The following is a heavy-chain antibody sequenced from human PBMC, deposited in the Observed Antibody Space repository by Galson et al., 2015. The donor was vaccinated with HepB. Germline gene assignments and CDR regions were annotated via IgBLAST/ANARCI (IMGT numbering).Heavy chain of an antibody. CDR3: ARGASPYYYGSGSYNWFDP. J-gene: IGHJ5*02. CDR2: ISSSSSSI. V-gene: IGHV3-21*01. Sequence: SLRLSCAASGFTFSSYSMNWVRQAPGKGLEWVSSISSSSSSIYYADSVKGRFTISRDNAKNSLHLQMNSLRAEDTAVYYCARGASPYYYGSGSYNWFDPWGQGTLVTVSS. CDR1: GFTFSSYS. D-gene: IGHD3-10*01.